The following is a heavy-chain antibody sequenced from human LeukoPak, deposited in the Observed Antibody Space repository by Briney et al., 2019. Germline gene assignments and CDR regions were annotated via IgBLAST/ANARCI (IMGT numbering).Heavy chain of an antibody. D-gene: IGHD3-10*01. J-gene: IGHJ4*02. CDR1: GFTFRSYG. CDR3: ARDLIDYGSGSYYALGD. CDR2: IQHDGSKE. Sequence: PGGSLRLSCAASGFTFRSYGMHWVRQAPGKGLEWVAAIQHDGSKEYYSDSVKGRFTISRDDSKNTLYLQMNSLRAEDTAVYYCARDLIDYGSGSYYALGDWGQGTLVTVSS. V-gene: IGHV3-33*01.